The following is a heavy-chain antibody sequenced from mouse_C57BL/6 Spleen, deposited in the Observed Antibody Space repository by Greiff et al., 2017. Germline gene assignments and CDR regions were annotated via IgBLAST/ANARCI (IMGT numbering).Heavy chain of an antibody. J-gene: IGHJ3*01. Sequence: QVQLQQPGAELVKPGASVKMSCKASGYTFTSYWITWVKQRPGQGLEWIGDIYPGSGSTNYNEKFKSKAPLTVETSSSTAYMQLSSLTSEDSAVYYCARTYDGYYGFAYWGQGTLVTVSA. V-gene: IGHV1-55*01. CDR3: ARTYDGYYGFAY. D-gene: IGHD2-3*01. CDR2: IYPGSGST. CDR1: GYTFTSYW.